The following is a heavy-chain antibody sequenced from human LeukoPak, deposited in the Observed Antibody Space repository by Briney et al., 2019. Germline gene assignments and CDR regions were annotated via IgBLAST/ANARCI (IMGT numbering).Heavy chain of an antibody. D-gene: IGHD3-10*01. V-gene: IGHV1-69*13. CDR1: GGTFSSYA. J-gene: IGHJ5*02. CDR3: AGEAGGFNNWFDP. Sequence: ASVKVSCKASGGTFSSYAISWVRQAPGQGLEWMGGIIPIFGTANYAQKFQGRVTITADESTSTAYMELSSLRSEDTAVYYCAGEAGGFNNWFDPWGQGTLVTVSS. CDR2: IIPIFGTA.